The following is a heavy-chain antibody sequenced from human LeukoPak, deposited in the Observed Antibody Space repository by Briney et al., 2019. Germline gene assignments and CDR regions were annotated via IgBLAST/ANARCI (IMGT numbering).Heavy chain of an antibody. V-gene: IGHV1-2*02. J-gene: IGHJ4*02. CDR1: GYTFTGYY. CDR2: INPNSGGT. Sequence: ASVTVSCKASGYTFTGYYMHWVRQAPGQGLEWMGWINPNSGGTNYAQKFQGRVTMTRDTSISTAYMELSRLRSDDTAVYYCARDRGVEYSSAFDYWGQGTLVTVPS. D-gene: IGHD6-6*01. CDR3: ARDRGVEYSSAFDY.